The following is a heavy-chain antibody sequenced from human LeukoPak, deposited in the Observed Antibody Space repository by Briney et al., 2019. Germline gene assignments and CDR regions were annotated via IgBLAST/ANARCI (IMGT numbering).Heavy chain of an antibody. D-gene: IGHD5-24*01. CDR1: GFTFSSYA. CDR3: ARDNGYILDY. Sequence: GGSLRLSCAASGFTFSSYAMHWVRQAPGKGLEWVAVISYDGSNKYYADSVKGRFTISRDNSKNTLYLQMNSLRAEDTAVYYCARDNGYILDYWGQGTLVTVSS. V-gene: IGHV3-30*14. J-gene: IGHJ4*02. CDR2: ISYDGSNK.